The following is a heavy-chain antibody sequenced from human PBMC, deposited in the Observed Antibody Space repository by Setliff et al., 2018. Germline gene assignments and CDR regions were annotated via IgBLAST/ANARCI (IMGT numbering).Heavy chain of an antibody. J-gene: IGHJ4*02. CDR1: GYMFRSYG. D-gene: IGHD3-10*01. Sequence: ASVKVSCKASGYMFRSYGINWIRQAPGQGPEWMGWISAYNGNTYYAQKIQGTAIMTTDTATTTAYLELRSLRSDDTAVYFCSRLVRFCTRTVCQRLSGADYWGQGTLVTVSS. V-gene: IGHV1-18*01. CDR2: ISAYNGNT. CDR3: SRLVRFCTRTVCQRLSGADY.